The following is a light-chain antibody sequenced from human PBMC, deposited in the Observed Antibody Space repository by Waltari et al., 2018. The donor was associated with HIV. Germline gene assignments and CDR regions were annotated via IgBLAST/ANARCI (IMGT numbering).Light chain of an antibody. CDR2: KND. CDR1: TSDIGNNY. V-gene: IGLV1-47*01. Sequence: QSVLTQPPTASGVPGQRVIISCSGRTSDIGNNYVYWFQQFPEMPPNLLTYKNDKRPSGVADRFSGSKSGTSASLSISGLRTEDESDLYCATWDDTRSGWMFGGGTKLTVL. J-gene: IGLJ3*02. CDR3: ATWDDTRSGWM.